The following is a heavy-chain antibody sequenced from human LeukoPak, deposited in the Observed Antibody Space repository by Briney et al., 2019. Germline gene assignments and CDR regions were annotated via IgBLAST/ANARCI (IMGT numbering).Heavy chain of an antibody. CDR1: GGSISTYY. CDR2: VYYSRIT. D-gene: IGHD4-17*01. V-gene: IGHV4-59*08. CDR3: ARHLTSGDYFDY. Sequence: SETLSLTCTVSGGSISTYYWSWLRQPPGKGLEWIGYVYYSRITDYNPSLKSRVTISVDTSKSQFSLKLSSVTAADTAVYYCARHLTSGDYFDYWGQGTLVTVSS. J-gene: IGHJ4*02.